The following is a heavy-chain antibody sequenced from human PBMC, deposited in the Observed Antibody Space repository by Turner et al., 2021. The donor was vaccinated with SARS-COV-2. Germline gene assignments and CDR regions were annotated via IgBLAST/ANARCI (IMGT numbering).Heavy chain of an antibody. Sequence: VQLVESGGGLVKPGGSLRLSCAASGFPFCSYSMNWVRQAPEKGLELVASINSGSSYIYYADSLKGRVTISRDNTKRSLFLQMNSLRVEDTAVYYCTRSRDYYGSGTYYNYDYWGQGTLVTVSS. D-gene: IGHD3-10*01. J-gene: IGHJ4*02. V-gene: IGHV3-21*02. CDR3: TRSRDYYGSGTYYNYDY. CDR2: INSGSSYI. CDR1: GFPFCSYS.